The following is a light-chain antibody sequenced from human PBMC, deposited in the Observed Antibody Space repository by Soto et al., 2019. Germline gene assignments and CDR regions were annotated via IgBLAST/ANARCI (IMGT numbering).Light chain of an antibody. CDR2: GAS. CDR3: QQYGSSPHT. J-gene: IGKJ2*01. V-gene: IGKV3-20*01. Sequence: EIVLTQSPGTLSLSPGERATLSCRASKSVSSSYLAWYQHKPGQAPRLLIYGASSRATGIPERFSGSGSGTDFTLTISRLEPEDFAVYYCQQYGSSPHTFGQGTKLEIK. CDR1: KSVSSSY.